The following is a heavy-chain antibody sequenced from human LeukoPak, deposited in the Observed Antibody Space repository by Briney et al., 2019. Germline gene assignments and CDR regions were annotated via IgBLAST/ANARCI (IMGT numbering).Heavy chain of an antibody. CDR2: IIPISGTA. V-gene: IGHV1-69*06. CDR3: AGSYNTYYAQDY. D-gene: IGHD1-14*01. J-gene: IGHJ4*02. CDR1: GGTFSSYA. Sequence: ASVKVSCKASGGTFSSYAISWVRQAPGQGPEWIGGIIPISGTAKYAQKLQGRVTISADMSTGTAYMELSSLSSEDTAVYYCAGSYNTYYAQDYWGQGALVTVSS.